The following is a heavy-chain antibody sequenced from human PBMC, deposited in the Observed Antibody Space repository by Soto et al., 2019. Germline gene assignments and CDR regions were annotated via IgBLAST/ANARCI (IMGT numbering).Heavy chain of an antibody. D-gene: IGHD3-22*01. Sequence: ASVKVSCKASGYTFTSYYMHWVRQAPGQGLELMGIINPSGGSTSYAQKFQGRVTMTRDTSTSTVYMELSSLRSEDTAVYYFARVPYYYDSSGYYWNGMDVWGQGTTVTVSS. CDR1: GYTFTSYY. J-gene: IGHJ6*02. V-gene: IGHV1-46*01. CDR3: ARVPYYYDSSGYYWNGMDV. CDR2: INPSGGST.